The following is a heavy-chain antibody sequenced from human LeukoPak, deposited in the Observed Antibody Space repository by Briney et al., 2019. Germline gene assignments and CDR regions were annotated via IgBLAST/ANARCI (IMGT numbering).Heavy chain of an antibody. CDR2: INHSGST. Sequence: SETLSLTCAVYGGSFSGYYWSWIRQPPGKGLEWIGEINHSGSTNYNPSLKSRVTISIDTSKNQFSLKLSSVTAADTAVYYCARGYYDFWSGYSDYYYYGMDVWGQGTTVTVSS. V-gene: IGHV4-34*01. J-gene: IGHJ6*02. D-gene: IGHD3-3*01. CDR1: GGSFSGYY. CDR3: ARGYYDFWSGYSDYYYYGMDV.